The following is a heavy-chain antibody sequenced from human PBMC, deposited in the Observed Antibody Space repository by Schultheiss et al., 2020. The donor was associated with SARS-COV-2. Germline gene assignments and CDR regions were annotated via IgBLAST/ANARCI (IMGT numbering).Heavy chain of an antibody. CDR3: ARLAARQRVCDY. CDR1: GGSISSYY. Sequence: ETLSLTCTVSGGSISSYYWSWIRQPPGKGLEWIGYIYYSGSTNYNPSLKSRVTISVDTSKNQFSLKLSSVTAADTAVYYCARLAARQRVCDYWGQGTLVTVSS. D-gene: IGHD6-6*01. V-gene: IGHV4-59*08. J-gene: IGHJ4*02. CDR2: IYYSGST.